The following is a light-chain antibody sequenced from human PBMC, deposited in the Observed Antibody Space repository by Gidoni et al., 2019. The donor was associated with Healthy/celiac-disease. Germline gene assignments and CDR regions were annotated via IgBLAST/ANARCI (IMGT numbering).Light chain of an antibody. CDR1: SSSIGSNY. J-gene: IGLJ3*02. Sequence: SVLTQPPSAPGTPGQGVTISCSGSSSSIGSNYVYWYQQLPGTAPKLLIYSNNQRPSGVPDRFSGSKSGTSASLAISGLRSEDEADYYCAAWDDSLSGWVFGGGTKLTVL. V-gene: IGLV1-47*02. CDR3: AAWDDSLSGWV. CDR2: SNN.